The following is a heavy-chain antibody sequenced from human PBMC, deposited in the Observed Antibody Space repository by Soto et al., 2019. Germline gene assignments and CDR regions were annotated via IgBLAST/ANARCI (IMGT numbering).Heavy chain of an antibody. Sequence: EVQLVESGGGLVQPGGSLRLSCAASGFTFSSYWMSWVRQAPGKGLEWVANIKQDGSEKYYVDSVKGRFTISRDNAKNSLYLKMNSRGAEDTAVYYCARDLASTTIPNYWGQGTLVTVSS. CDR1: GFTFSSYW. CDR2: IKQDGSEK. V-gene: IGHV3-7*04. CDR3: ARDLASTTIPNY. J-gene: IGHJ4*02. D-gene: IGHD4-17*01.